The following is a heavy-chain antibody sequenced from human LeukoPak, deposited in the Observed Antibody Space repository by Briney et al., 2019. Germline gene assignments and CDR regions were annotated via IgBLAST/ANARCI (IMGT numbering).Heavy chain of an antibody. D-gene: IGHD5-24*01. Sequence: SETLSLTCAVSGGSISSSNWWSWVRQPPGKGLEWIGEIYHSGSTNYNPSLKSRVTISVDKSKNQFSLKLGSVPAADTAVYYCASPESEMALYYWGQGTLVTVSS. V-gene: IGHV4-4*02. CDR2: IYHSGST. CDR1: GGSISSSNW. J-gene: IGHJ4*02. CDR3: ASPESEMALYY.